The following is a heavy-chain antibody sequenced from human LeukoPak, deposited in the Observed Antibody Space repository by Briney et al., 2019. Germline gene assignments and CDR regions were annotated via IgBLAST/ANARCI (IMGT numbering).Heavy chain of an antibody. J-gene: IGHJ4*02. CDR3: AGDSISSPNLDY. CDR2: ISGSGGST. D-gene: IGHD6-6*01. V-gene: IGHV3-23*01. Sequence: GGSLRLSCAASGFTFSSCAMSWVRQAPGKGLEWVSAISGSGGSTYYADSVKGRFTLSRDNSKNTLYLQMNSLRAEDTAVYYCAGDSISSPNLDYWGQGTLVTVSS. CDR1: GFTFSSCA.